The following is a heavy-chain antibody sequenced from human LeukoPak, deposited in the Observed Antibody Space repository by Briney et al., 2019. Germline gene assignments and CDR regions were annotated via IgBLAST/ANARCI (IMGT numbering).Heavy chain of an antibody. D-gene: IGHD2-21*02. CDR2: ISGSGGST. V-gene: IGHV3-23*01. Sequence: PGGSLRLSCAASGFTFSSYAMSWVCQAPGKGLEWVSAISGSGGSTYYADSVKGRFTISRDNSKNTLYLQMNSLRAEDTAVYYCAKYRTAPNWFDPWGQGTLVTVSS. CDR3: AKYRTAPNWFDP. CDR1: GFTFSSYA. J-gene: IGHJ5*02.